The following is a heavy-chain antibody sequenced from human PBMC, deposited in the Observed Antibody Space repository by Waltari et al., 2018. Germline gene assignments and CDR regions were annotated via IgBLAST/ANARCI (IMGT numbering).Heavy chain of an antibody. J-gene: IGHJ4*02. CDR3: ARDLGPSKGDY. V-gene: IGHV4-61*09. Sequence: QVQLQESGPGLVKPSQTLSLTCTVSGGSISSGSYYWSWIRQPAGKGLEWIGYIYTSGSTNYNPSRKSRVTISVDTSKNQFSLKLSSVTAADTAVYYCARDLGPSKGDYWGQGTLVTVSS. CDR2: IYTSGST. CDR1: GGSISSGSYY.